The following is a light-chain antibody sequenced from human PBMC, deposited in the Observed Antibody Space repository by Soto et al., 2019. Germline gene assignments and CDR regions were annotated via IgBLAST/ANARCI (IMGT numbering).Light chain of an antibody. Sequence: EIVMTQSPVTLSVSPGERATLSCRASQSVSSNLAWYQQKPGQAPSLLIYGAFTRATGIPARFSGTGSGTEFTLTISSLQSEDFAVYYCQQRSNWPTFGQGTKVDIK. J-gene: IGKJ1*01. CDR3: QQRSNWPT. CDR1: QSVSSN. V-gene: IGKV3-15*01. CDR2: GAF.